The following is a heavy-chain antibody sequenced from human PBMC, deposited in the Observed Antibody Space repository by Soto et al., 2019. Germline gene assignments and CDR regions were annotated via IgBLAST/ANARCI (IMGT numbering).Heavy chain of an antibody. CDR1: GGSFSGYY. D-gene: IGHD3-22*01. Sequence: QVQLQQWGAGLLKPSETLSLTCAVYGGSFSGYYWSWIRQPPGKGLEWIGEINHSGSTNYNPSLKRRVTISVDTSKNHFSLKLSSVTAADTAVYYCARAMIVVVISHYFDYWGQGTLVTVSS. J-gene: IGHJ4*02. V-gene: IGHV4-34*01. CDR2: INHSGST. CDR3: ARAMIVVVISHYFDY.